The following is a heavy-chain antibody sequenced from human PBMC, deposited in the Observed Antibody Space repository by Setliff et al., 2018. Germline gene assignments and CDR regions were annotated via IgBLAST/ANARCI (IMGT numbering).Heavy chain of an antibody. J-gene: IGHJ6*03. CDR1: DGSLSTYY. D-gene: IGHD3-3*01. V-gene: IGHV4-59*08. CDR2: VYYSGTA. Sequence: SETLSLTCTVSDGSLSTYYWSWIRQPPGKGLEFIGYVYYSGTANYSPSLRSRLTISVDTSKNQFSLKLSSVTAADTAVYYCARMSGFLYIDVWGKGTTVTVSS. CDR3: ARMSGFLYIDV.